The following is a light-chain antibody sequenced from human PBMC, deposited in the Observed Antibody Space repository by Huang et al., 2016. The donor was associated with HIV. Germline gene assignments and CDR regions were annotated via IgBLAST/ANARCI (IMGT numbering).Light chain of an antibody. J-gene: IGKJ2*01. CDR3: HQSSSLPYT. Sequence: EIVLTQSPDFQSVTPKEKITITSRASQNIGNSLHWYQQKPDQSPQLLIKYASQTISGVPSRFSGSGSGTDFTLTINTPEAGDAATYYCHQSSSLPYTFGQGTKLEIK. V-gene: IGKV6-21*02. CDR2: YAS. CDR1: QNIGNS.